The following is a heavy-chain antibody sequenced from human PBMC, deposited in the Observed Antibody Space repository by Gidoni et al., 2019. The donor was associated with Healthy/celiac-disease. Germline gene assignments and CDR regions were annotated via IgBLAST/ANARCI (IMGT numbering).Heavy chain of an antibody. CDR2: ISGSGGST. CDR1: GFTFSSYA. D-gene: IGHD6-13*01. J-gene: IGHJ5*02. Sequence: EVQLLESGGGLVQPGGSLRLSCAASGFTFSSYAMSWVRQAPGKGLDWVSAISGSGGSTYYADSVKGRFTISRDNSKNTLYLQMNSRRAEDTAVYYCAKQLTAAVTKLGWFDPWGQGTLVTVSS. V-gene: IGHV3-23*01. CDR3: AKQLTAAVTKLGWFDP.